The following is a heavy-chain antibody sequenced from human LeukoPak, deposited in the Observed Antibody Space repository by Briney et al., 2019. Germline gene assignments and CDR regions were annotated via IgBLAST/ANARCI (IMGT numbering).Heavy chain of an antibody. CDR3: ASQNYYYYYYGMDV. CDR2: ISAYNGNT. J-gene: IGHJ6*02. CDR1: GYTFTSYG. D-gene: IGHD1-7*01. V-gene: IGHV1-18*01. Sequence: ASVKVSCKASGYTFTSYGISWVRQAPGQGLEWMGWISAYNGNTNYAQKLQGRVTMTTDTSTSTAYMELSSLRSEDTAVYYCASQNYYYYYYGMDVWGQGTTVTVSS.